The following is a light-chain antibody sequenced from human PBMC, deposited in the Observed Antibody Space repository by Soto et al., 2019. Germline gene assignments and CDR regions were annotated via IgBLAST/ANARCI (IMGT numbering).Light chain of an antibody. CDR3: QQYHTYYRT. V-gene: IGKV1-5*01. CDR1: QSISRW. J-gene: IGKJ1*01. Sequence: DIQMTQSPSSLSASVGDRVTVTCRASQSISRWLAWYPRTPGQAPKLLIHDASSLQSGVPSRFSGSGSGTEFSLTISTLQPDDFATYYCQQYHTYYRTFGQGTKVDIK. CDR2: DAS.